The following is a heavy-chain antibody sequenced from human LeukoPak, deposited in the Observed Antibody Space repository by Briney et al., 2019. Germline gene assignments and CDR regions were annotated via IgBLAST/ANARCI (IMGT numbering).Heavy chain of an antibody. Sequence: SETLSLTCAVYGGSFNGYYWSWIRQPPGKGLEWIGEINHSGSTNYNPSLKSRVTISVDTSKNQFSLKLSSVTAADTAMYYCARGLSAIVHWGQGTLVTVSS. D-gene: IGHD2-21*02. CDR2: INHSGST. CDR3: ARGLSAIVH. CDR1: GGSFNGYY. J-gene: IGHJ4*02. V-gene: IGHV4-34*01.